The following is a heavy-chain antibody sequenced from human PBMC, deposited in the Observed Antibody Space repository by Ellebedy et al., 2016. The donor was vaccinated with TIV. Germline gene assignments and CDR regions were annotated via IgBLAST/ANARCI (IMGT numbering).Heavy chain of an antibody. D-gene: IGHD5-18*01. Sequence: GGSLRLSCAASGFTFSSYAMSWVRQAPGKGLEWVSVISGGGGSTYCADSVKGRFTISRDNSKNTLYLQMNILRAEDTAVYYCAKGVHTAMVLVTFDYWGQGTLVSVSS. J-gene: IGHJ4*02. CDR1: GFTFSSYA. CDR3: AKGVHTAMVLVTFDY. V-gene: IGHV3-23*01. CDR2: ISGGGGST.